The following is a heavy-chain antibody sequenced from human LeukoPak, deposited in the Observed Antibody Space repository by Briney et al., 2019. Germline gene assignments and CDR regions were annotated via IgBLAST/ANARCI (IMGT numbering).Heavy chain of an antibody. V-gene: IGHV4-38-2*02. CDR3: ARRQRGRYYYDSSGYLTNFDY. CDR2: LSHSGSS. J-gene: IGHJ4*02. D-gene: IGHD3-22*01. CDR1: GYSISSGYY. Sequence: PSETLSLTCTVSGYSISSGYYWDWIRQPPGKGLEWIGTLSHSGSSYYNPSLKSRVTISVATSKNQFSLKLSSVTAADTAVYHCARRQRGRYYYDSSGYLTNFDYWGQGTLVTVSS.